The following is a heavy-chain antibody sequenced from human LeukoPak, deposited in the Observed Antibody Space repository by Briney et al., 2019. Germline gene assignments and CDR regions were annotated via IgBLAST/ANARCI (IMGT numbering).Heavy chain of an antibody. V-gene: IGHV1-18*01. D-gene: IGHD3-3*01. CDR1: GYIFTSYG. J-gene: IGHJ4*02. CDR2: ISTYNGDT. CDR3: ARDDRSGYYTDFDY. Sequence: GASVKVSCKASGYIFTSYGITWVRQAPGQGLEWMGWISTYNGDTNYAQKLQGRVTMTTDTSTSTAYMELRSLRSDDTAVYYCARDDRSGYYTDFDYWGQGTLVTVSS.